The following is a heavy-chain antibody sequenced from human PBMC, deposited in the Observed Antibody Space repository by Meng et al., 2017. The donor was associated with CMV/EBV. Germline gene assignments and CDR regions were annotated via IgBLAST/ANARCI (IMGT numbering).Heavy chain of an antibody. V-gene: IGHV1-2*02. CDR3: AGEVVPAAILSFRYYGMDV. D-gene: IGHD2-2*01. CDR1: GYTFTGYY. Sequence: ASVKVSCKASGYTFTGYYMHWVRQAPGQGLEWMGWINPNSGGTNYAQKFQGRVTMTRDTSISTAYMELSRLRSDDTAVYYCAGEVVPAAILSFRYYGMDVWGQGTTVTVAS. J-gene: IGHJ6*02. CDR2: INPNSGGT.